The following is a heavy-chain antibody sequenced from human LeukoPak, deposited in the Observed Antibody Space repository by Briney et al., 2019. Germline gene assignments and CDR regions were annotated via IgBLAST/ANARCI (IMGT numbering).Heavy chain of an antibody. V-gene: IGHV4-61*02. D-gene: IGHD3-22*01. Sequence: PSETLSLTCTVSGGSISSGSYYWSWLRQPAGKGLERIGRIYTGGSTNYNPSLKSRVTISVDTSKNQFSLKLSSVTAADTAVYYCARGSSGYYYRSYYFDYWGQGTLVTVSS. CDR1: GGSISSGSYY. CDR3: ARGSSGYYYRSYYFDY. J-gene: IGHJ4*02. CDR2: IYTGGST.